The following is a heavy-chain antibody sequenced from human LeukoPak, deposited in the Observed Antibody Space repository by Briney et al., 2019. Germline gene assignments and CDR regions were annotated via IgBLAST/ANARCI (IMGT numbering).Heavy chain of an antibody. CDR2: IYHSGST. V-gene: IGHV4-4*02. D-gene: IGHD3-22*01. CDR1: GGSISSSNW. CDR3: ARDSVDYYDSSGYSGFDY. J-gene: IGHJ4*02. Sequence: PSETLSLTCAVSGGSISSSNWWSWVRQPPGKGLEWIGEIYHSGSTYYNPSLKSRVTISVDTSKNQFSLKLSSVTAADTAVYYCARDSVDYYDSSGYSGFDYWGQGTLVTVSS.